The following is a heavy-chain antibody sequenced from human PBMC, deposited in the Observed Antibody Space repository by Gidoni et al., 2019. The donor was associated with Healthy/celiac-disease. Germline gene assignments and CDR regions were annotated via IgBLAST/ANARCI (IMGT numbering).Heavy chain of an antibody. D-gene: IGHD3-16*02. V-gene: IGHV3-15*01. Sequence: EVQLVESGGGLVKPGGSLRLSCAASGFTFSNAWMSWVRQAPGKGLEWVGRIKSKTEGGATDYAAPVKGRFTISRDDSKNTLYLQMNSLKTEDTAVYYCTTEGAMITFGGVIVTWFDPWGQGTLVTVSS. J-gene: IGHJ5*02. CDR2: IKSKTEGGAT. CDR3: TTEGAMITFGGVIVTWFDP. CDR1: GFTFSNAW.